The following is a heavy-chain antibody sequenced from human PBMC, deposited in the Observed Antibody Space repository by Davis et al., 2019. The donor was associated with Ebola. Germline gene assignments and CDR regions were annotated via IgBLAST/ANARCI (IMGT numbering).Heavy chain of an antibody. CDR1: GDSVSDYF. V-gene: IGHV4-34*01. CDR2: TGHSGYT. Sequence: SETLSLTCAVYGDSVSDYFWSWIRQPPGKGLEWIGETGHSGYTNYSPSLMSRVTMSVDSSKNQLSLKLSSVTAADLAVYYCAVWFTTVTTESGYWGQGTLVTVSS. CDR3: AVWFTTVTTESGY. J-gene: IGHJ4*02. D-gene: IGHD4-17*01.